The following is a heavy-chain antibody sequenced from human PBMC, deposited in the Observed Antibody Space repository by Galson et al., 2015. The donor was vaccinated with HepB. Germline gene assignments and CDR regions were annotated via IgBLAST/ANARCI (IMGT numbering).Heavy chain of an antibody. CDR3: AKAGGRYQLLYWFDP. J-gene: IGHJ5*02. CDR2: ITYNGRVE. Sequence: SLRLSCAASGFTFSSYGMHWVRQAPGKGLEWVAVITYNGRVENYSDSVKGRFTISRDNSKNTLYLQMNSLSAEDTAMYYCAKAGGRYQLLYWFDPWGQGTLVTVSP. V-gene: IGHV3-30*18. CDR1: GFTFSSYG. D-gene: IGHD2-2*01.